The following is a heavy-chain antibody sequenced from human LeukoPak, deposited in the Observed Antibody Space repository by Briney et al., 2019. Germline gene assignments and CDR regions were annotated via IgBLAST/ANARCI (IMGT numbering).Heavy chain of an antibody. CDR2: IYHSGST. CDR1: GGSISSGYY. V-gene: IGHV4-38-2*01. D-gene: IGHD4-17*01. J-gene: IGHJ4*02. Sequence: SETLSLTCAVSGGSISSGYYWGWIRQPPGKGLEWIGSIYHSGSTYYNPSLKSRVTISVDTSKNQFSLNLNSVTAADTAVYYCARFYYGDFTFDYWGQGTLVTVSS. CDR3: ARFYYGDFTFDY.